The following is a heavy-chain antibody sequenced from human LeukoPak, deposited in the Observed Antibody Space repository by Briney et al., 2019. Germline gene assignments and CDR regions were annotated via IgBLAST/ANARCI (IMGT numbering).Heavy chain of an antibody. J-gene: IGHJ6*03. CDR1: GFTFSSYG. Sequence: GRSLRLSCAASGFTFSSYGMHWVRQAPGKGLEWVAVIWYDGSNKYYADSVKGRFTISRDNSKNTLYLQMNSLRAEDTAVYYCAKESIGRGCSGGSCYALYYYYYMDVWGKGTTVTVSS. CDR2: IWYDGSNK. V-gene: IGHV3-33*06. D-gene: IGHD2-15*01. CDR3: AKESIGRGCSGGSCYALYYYYYMDV.